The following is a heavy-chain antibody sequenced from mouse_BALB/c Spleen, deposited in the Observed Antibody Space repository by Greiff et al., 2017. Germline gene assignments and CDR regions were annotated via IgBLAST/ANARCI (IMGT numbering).Heavy chain of an antibody. Sequence: QVQLQQSGAELVRPGSSVKISCKASGYAFSSYWMNWVKQRPGQGLEWIGQIYPGDGDTNYNGKFKGKATLTADKSSSTAYMQLSSLTSEDSAVYFCARSYDGYYNYAMDYWGQGTSVTVSS. CDR1: GYAFSSYW. J-gene: IGHJ4*01. V-gene: IGHV1-80*01. CDR3: ARSYDGYYNYAMDY. D-gene: IGHD2-3*01. CDR2: IYPGDGDT.